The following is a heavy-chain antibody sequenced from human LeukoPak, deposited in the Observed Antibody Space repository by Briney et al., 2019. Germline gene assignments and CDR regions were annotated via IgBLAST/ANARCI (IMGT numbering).Heavy chain of an antibody. CDR1: GFTFSSYA. V-gene: IGHV3-23*01. CDR2: ISGSGGST. D-gene: IGHD2-2*01. CDR3: AKDEITVLGYCSSTSCP. Sequence: GGSLRLSCAASGFTFSSYAMSWVRQAPGKGLEWVSAISGSGGSTYCADSVKGRFTISRDNSKNTLYLQMNSLRAEDTAVYYCAKDEITVLGYCSSTSCPWGQGTLVTVSS. J-gene: IGHJ5*02.